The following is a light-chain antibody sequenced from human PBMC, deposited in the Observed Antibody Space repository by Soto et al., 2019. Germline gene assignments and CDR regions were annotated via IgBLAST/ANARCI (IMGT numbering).Light chain of an antibody. CDR1: PSVSSSY. V-gene: IGKV3-15*01. CDR3: QQYNTWLGT. Sequence: EIVLTQSPGTLSLSPGERATLSCRASPSVSSSYLAWYQPKPGKAPSLLIYSASTRATGIPARFSGSGSGTEFTLTISSVQSEDFAVYYCQQYNTWLGTFGQGTKVDIK. CDR2: SAS. J-gene: IGKJ1*01.